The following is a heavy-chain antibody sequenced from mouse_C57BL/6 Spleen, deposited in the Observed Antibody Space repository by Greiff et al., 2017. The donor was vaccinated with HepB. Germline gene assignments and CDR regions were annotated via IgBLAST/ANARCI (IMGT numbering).Heavy chain of an antibody. J-gene: IGHJ2*01. CDR1: GYAFSSSW. V-gene: IGHV1-82*01. Sequence: VQLQQSGPELVKPGASVKISCKASGYAFSSSWMNWVKQRPGKGLEWIGRIYPGDGDTNYNGKFKGKATLTADKSPSTAYVQLSSRASEDSGVYVCARSDWDGGYWGQGATLAVSS. D-gene: IGHD4-1*01. CDR3: ARSDWDGGY. CDR2: IYPGDGDT.